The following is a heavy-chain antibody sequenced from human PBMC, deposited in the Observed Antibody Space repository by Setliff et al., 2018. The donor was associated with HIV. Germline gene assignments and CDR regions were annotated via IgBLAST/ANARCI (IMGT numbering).Heavy chain of an antibody. CDR3: ARHDFWSGYHNWFDP. CDR2: IYYSGST. D-gene: IGHD3-3*01. J-gene: IGHJ5*02. Sequence: PSETLSLTCTVSGGSISSSSYYWGWIRQPPGKGLEWIGSIYYSGSTYYNPSLKSRVTISVDTSKNQFSLRLTSVTAADTAMYYCARHDFWSGYHNWFDPWGQGTLVTVSS. CDR1: GGSISSSSYY. V-gene: IGHV4-39*01.